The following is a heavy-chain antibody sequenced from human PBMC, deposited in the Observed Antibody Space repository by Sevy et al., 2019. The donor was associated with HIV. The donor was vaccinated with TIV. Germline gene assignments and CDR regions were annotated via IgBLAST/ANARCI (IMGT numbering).Heavy chain of an antibody. Sequence: ASVKVSCKVSGKTLSQLSMHWVRQAPGKGLEWLGTFDPEDGETRYAQKLQGRVTMTEDTSTDTAYMELRSLRSEDTALYYCATTKDYYESSGSPFDYWGQGILVTVSS. CDR3: ATTKDYYESSGSPFDY. D-gene: IGHD3-22*01. V-gene: IGHV1-24*01. J-gene: IGHJ4*02. CDR1: GKTLSQLS. CDR2: FDPEDGET.